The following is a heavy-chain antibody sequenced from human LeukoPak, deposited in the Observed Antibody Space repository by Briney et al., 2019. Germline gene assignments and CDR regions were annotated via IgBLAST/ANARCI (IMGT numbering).Heavy chain of an antibody. CDR3: ARDTNLRIFGVVIDLDAFDI. CDR2: IKQDGSEK. Sequence: PGGSLRLSCAASGFTFSSYWMSWVRQAPGKGLEWVANIKQDGSEKSYEDSVKGRFTISRDNAKNSLYLQMNSLRAEDTAVYYCARDTNLRIFGVVIDLDAFDIWGQGTMVTVSS. CDR1: GFTFSSYW. D-gene: IGHD3-3*01. J-gene: IGHJ3*02. V-gene: IGHV3-7*01.